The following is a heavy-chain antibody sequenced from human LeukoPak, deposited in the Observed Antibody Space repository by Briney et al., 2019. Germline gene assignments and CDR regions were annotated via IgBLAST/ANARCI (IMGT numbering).Heavy chain of an antibody. J-gene: IGHJ4*02. V-gene: IGHV4-59*01. CDR1: GGSFSSYY. Sequence: SETLSLTCAVYGGSFSSYYWSWIRQPPGKGLEWIGYIYYSGSTNYNPSLKSRVTISVDTSKNQFSLKLSSVTAADTAVYYCAASIAVAGTPFDYWGQGTLVTVSS. D-gene: IGHD6-19*01. CDR3: AASIAVAGTPFDY. CDR2: IYYSGST.